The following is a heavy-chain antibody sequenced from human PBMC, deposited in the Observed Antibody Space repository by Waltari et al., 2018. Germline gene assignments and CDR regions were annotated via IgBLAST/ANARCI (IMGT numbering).Heavy chain of an antibody. CDR2: VDPEDGET. Sequence: EVQLVQSGAEVKKPGAPVKISCKASGYTFTDYYMHWVQQAPGKGLEWMGRVDPEDGETIYAEKFQGRVTITADTSTDTAYMELSSLRSEDTAVYYCASASYGSGVQPDLDYWGQGTLVTVSS. D-gene: IGHD3-10*01. CDR3: ASASYGSGVQPDLDY. CDR1: GYTFTDYY. V-gene: IGHV1-69-2*01. J-gene: IGHJ4*02.